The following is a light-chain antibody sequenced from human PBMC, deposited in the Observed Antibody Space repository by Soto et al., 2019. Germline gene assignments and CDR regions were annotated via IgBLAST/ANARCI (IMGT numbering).Light chain of an antibody. Sequence: ALTQPASVSGSPGQSITISCTGSGRDIGAYDYVSWYQQHPGKAPKLLIYGVKNRPSGVSYRFSASKSAFTASLTISGLQAEDEAHYYCSSYTTSYFYVFGPGTKVTLL. CDR2: GVK. CDR1: GRDIGAYDY. V-gene: IGLV2-14*01. J-gene: IGLJ1*01. CDR3: SSYTTSYFYV.